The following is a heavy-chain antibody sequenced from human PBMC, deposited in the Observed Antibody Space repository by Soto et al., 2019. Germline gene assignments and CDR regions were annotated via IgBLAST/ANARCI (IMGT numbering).Heavy chain of an antibody. J-gene: IGHJ3*02. CDR1: GFTFSALG. D-gene: IGHD2-8*01. CDR2: VGGSDTDK. Sequence: GGAPRPSLAASGFTFSALGISRVRPAPGKGLQWVSGVGGSDTDKHYADSVRGRFTASRDNSKNTLYLQMNSLRVDDTAVYYCAKDATAVNGVWDPFDMWGQGTEVTVSS. CDR3: AKDATAVNGVWDPFDM. V-gene: IGHV3-23*01.